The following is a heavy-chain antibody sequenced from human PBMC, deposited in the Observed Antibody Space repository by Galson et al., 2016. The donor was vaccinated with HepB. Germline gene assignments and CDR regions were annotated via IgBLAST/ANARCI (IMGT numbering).Heavy chain of an antibody. J-gene: IGHJ3*02. CDR3: ARGGQQWLVRSSDAFDI. Sequence: SLRLSCAASGFTFSSYSMNWVRQAPGKGLEWVSSISSSSSYIYYVDSVKGRFTISRDNAKNSLYLQMNSLRAEDTAVYYCARGGQQWLVRSSDAFDIWGQGTMVTVSS. V-gene: IGHV3-21*01. CDR1: GFTFSSYS. CDR2: ISSSSSYI. D-gene: IGHD6-19*01.